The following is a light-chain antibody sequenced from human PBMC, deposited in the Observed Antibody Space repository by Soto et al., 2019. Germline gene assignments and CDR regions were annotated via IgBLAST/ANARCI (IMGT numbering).Light chain of an antibody. Sequence: EIVMTQSPATLSASTGERATLSCRASQSVNIYLAWYQQKPGQAPRLLLFGASSRATGIPARFSGSGSGTEFNLTISSLQSEDFAVYFCQQYDDWLRLTFGGGTKVDIK. CDR1: QSVNIY. CDR3: QQYDDWLRLT. J-gene: IGKJ4*01. V-gene: IGKV3D-15*01. CDR2: GAS.